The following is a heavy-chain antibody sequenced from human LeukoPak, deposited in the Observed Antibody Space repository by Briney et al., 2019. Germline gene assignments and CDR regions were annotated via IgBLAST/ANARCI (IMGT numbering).Heavy chain of an antibody. CDR3: ARDDRGDTIDY. Sequence: GGSLRLSCAASGFTFSSYWMNWVRQAPGKGLEWISYISGSGTTIYYADSVKGRFTISRDNAKNSLYLQMNSLRAEDTAVYYCARDDRGDTIDYWGQGTLVTVSS. D-gene: IGHD3-10*01. CDR1: GFTFSSYW. CDR2: ISGSGTTI. J-gene: IGHJ4*02. V-gene: IGHV3-48*04.